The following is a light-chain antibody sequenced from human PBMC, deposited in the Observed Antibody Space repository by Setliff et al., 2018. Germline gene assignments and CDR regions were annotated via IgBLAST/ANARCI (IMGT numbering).Light chain of an antibody. CDR3: CSYAGSSTFV. CDR2: DFT. CDR1: YSDVGKYNL. J-gene: IGLJ1*01. Sequence: QSALAQPASVSGSPGQSITISCTGTYSDVGKYNLVSWYQQHPGKAPKLILYDFTTRPSGVSDRFSGAKSANTASLTISGLQAEDAADYYCCSYAGSSTFVFGGGTKVTVL. V-gene: IGLV2-23*02.